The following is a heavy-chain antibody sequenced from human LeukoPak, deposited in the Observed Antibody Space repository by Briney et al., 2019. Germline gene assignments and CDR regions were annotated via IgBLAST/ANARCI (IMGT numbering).Heavy chain of an antibody. CDR1: GGSFSGYY. D-gene: IGHD1-14*01. V-gene: IGHV4-34*01. Sequence: PSETLSLTCAVYGGSFSGYYWSWIRQPPGKGLEWIGEINHSGSTNYNPSLKSRVTISVDTSKNQFSLKLSSVTAADTAVYYCARLRRIFSRDFDYWGQGTLVTVSS. J-gene: IGHJ4*02. CDR3: ARLRRIFSRDFDY. CDR2: INHSGST.